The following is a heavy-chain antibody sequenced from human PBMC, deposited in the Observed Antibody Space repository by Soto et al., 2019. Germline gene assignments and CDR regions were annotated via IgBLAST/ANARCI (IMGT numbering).Heavy chain of an antibody. J-gene: IGHJ6*02. V-gene: IGHV3-23*01. Sequence: LSGEGSGWTLSRSAMCSVRQAPGKGLERVSAISGSGGSTYYADSVKGRFTISRDNSKNTLYLQMNSLRAEDTAVYYCAKPINYYGSGSPYYYYGMDVWGQGTTVTVSS. D-gene: IGHD3-10*01. CDR3: AKPINYYGSGSPYYYYGMDV. CDR2: ISGSGGST. CDR1: GWTLSRSA.